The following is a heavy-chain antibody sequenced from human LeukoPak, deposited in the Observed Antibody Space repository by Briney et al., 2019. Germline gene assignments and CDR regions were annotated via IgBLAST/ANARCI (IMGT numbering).Heavy chain of an antibody. V-gene: IGHV3-53*01. CDR2: IYSGGST. D-gene: IGHD3-22*01. CDR3: AYDSSGYYYDAFDI. J-gene: IGHJ3*02. CDR1: GFTVSRNY. Sequence: GGSLRLSCAASGFTVSRNYMSWVRQAPGKGLEWVSVIYSGGSTYYADSVKGRFTISRDNSKNTLYLQMNSLRAEDTAVYYCAYDSSGYYYDAFDIWGQGTMVTVSS.